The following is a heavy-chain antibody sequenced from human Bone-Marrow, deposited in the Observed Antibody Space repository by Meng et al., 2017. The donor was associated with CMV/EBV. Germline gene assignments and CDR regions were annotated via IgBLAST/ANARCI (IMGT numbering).Heavy chain of an antibody. CDR1: GGSISSYY. CDR3: ARGYSSGPTYYYYGMDV. Sequence: SETLSLTCTVSGGSISSYYWSWIRQPPGKGLEWIGYIYYSGSTNYNPSLKSRVTISVDTSKNQFSLKLSSVTAADTAVYYCARGYSSGPTYYYYGMDVWGQGTTVTV. CDR2: IYYSGST. D-gene: IGHD6-19*01. J-gene: IGHJ6*02. V-gene: IGHV4-59*01.